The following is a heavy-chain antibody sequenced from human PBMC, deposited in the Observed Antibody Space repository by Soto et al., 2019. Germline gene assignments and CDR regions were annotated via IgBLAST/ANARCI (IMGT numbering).Heavy chain of an antibody. V-gene: IGHV3-15*07. D-gene: IGHD1-26*01. Sequence: PGGSLRLSCAASGFPFNNAWINWVRQVPGKGLEWVGRVKSKADGGSGDYAAPVKGRFVVSRDDSKDIVHLQMNSLKIEDTGVYYCTTDSRTTLPEIRFDYWGHGTQVTVSS. CDR3: TTDSRTTLPEIRFDY. CDR1: GFPFNNAW. J-gene: IGHJ4*01. CDR2: VKSKADGGSG.